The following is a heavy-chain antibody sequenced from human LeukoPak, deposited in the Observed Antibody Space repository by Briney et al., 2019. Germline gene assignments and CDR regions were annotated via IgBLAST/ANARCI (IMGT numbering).Heavy chain of an antibody. J-gene: IGHJ4*02. CDR3: ASPGGGPTDY. D-gene: IGHD3-16*01. CDR1: GSSISSGGYY. V-gene: IGHV4-39*01. CDR2: IYYSGST. Sequence: SETLSLTCTVSGSSISSGGYYWGWIRQPPGKDLEWIGSIYYSGSTYYNPSLKSRVTISVDTSKNQFSLKLGSVTAADTAVYYCASPGGGPTDYWGQGTLVTVSS.